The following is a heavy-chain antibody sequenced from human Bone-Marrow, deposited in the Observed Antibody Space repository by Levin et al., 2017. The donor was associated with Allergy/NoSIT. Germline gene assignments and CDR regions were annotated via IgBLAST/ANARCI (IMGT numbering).Heavy chain of an antibody. Sequence: GESLKISCAASGFTFSSYGMHWVRQAPGKGLEWVAVISYDGSNKYYADSVKGRFTISRDNSKNTLYLQMNSLRAEDTAVYYCAKGGALSRHAFDIWGQGTMVTVSS. J-gene: IGHJ3*02. CDR2: ISYDGSNK. D-gene: IGHD2/OR15-2a*01. V-gene: IGHV3-30*18. CDR1: GFTFSSYG. CDR3: AKGGALSRHAFDI.